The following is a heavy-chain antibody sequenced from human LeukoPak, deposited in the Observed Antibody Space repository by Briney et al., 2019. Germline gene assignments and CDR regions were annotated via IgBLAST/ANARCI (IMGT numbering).Heavy chain of an antibody. CDR1: GCTFSSYA. V-gene: IGHV3-30*04. CDR2: ISYDGSNE. D-gene: IGHD4-11*01. CDR3: AREGLSNPGDY. Sequence: GGSLRLSCASSGCTFSSYAMHWVRQAPGKGLAWVALISYDGSNEYYADSVNGRFTISRDNSKNTLYLQMNSLRAEDTAVYYCAREGLSNPGDYWGQGTLVTVSS. J-gene: IGHJ4*02.